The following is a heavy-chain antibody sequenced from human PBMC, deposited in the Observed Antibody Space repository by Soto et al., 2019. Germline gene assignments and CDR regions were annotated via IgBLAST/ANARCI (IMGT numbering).Heavy chain of an antibody. V-gene: IGHV4-61*01. J-gene: IGHJ6*02. CDR2: IYYSGST. CDR3: AGWELVRQGTYYYYGMDV. CDR1: GGSVGSGSYY. Sequence: SETLSLTCTVSGGSVGSGSYYWSWIRQPPGKGLEWIGYIYYSGSTNYNPSLKSRVTISVDTSKNQFSLKLSSVTAADTAVYYCAGWELVRQGTYYYYGMDVWGQGTTVTVSS. D-gene: IGHD1-26*01.